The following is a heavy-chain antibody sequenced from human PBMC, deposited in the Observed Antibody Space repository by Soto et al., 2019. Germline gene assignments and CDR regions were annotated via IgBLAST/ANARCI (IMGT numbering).Heavy chain of an antibody. J-gene: IGHJ5*02. D-gene: IGHD4-4*01. V-gene: IGHV3-23*01. CDR2: ISGSGGST. CDR1: GFTFSSYA. CDR3: EAYTMTAVTAAANNWFDP. Sequence: PGGSLRLSCAASGFTFSSYAMSWVRQAPGKGLEWVSAISGSGGSTYYADSVKGRFTISRDNSKNTLYLQMNSLRAEDTAVYYFEAYTMTAVTAAANNWFDPWGKETLVTVSP.